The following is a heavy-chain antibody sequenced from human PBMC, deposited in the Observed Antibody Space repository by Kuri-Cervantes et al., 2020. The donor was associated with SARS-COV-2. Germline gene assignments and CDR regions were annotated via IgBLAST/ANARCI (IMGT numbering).Heavy chain of an antibody. CDR2: IYYSGST. Sequence: SQTLSLTCAVYGGSFSGYYWGWIRQPPGKGLEWIGSIYYSGSTYYNPSLKSRVTISVDTSKNQFSLKLSSVTAADTAVYYCARPTKYYDFWSGYYREGAFDYWGQGTLVTVSS. CDR1: GGSFSGYY. CDR3: ARPTKYYDFWSGYYREGAFDY. V-gene: IGHV4-34*01. D-gene: IGHD3-3*01. J-gene: IGHJ4*02.